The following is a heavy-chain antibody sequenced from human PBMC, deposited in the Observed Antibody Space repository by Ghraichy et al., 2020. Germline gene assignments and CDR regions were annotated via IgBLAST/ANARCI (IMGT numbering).Heavy chain of an antibody. J-gene: IGHJ6*02. CDR2: IYYSGTT. Sequence: SETLSLTCTVSGASISGFYWSWIRQPPGKGLEWIGHIYYSGTTNYSPSLKSRLTLSVDRSQNLVSLRLYSVTSAATAVYYCARVPPMVGVASWGMDIWGQGTTVTVS. CDR1: GASISGFY. CDR3: ARVPPMVGVASWGMDI. V-gene: IGHV4-59*01. D-gene: IGHD3-3*01.